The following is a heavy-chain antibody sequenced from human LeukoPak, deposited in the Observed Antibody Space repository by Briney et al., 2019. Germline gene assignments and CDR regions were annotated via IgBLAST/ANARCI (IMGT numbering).Heavy chain of an antibody. CDR2: ISYDGSNK. CDR3: AVGGVGATGRFDY. Sequence: GGSLRLSCAASGFTFRSYDMSWVRQAPGKGLEWVAVISYDGSNKYYTDSVKGRFTISRDNSKNTLYLQMNSLRAEDTAVYYCAVGGVGATGRFDYWGQGTLVTVSS. CDR1: GFTFRSYD. J-gene: IGHJ4*02. D-gene: IGHD1-26*01. V-gene: IGHV3-30*03.